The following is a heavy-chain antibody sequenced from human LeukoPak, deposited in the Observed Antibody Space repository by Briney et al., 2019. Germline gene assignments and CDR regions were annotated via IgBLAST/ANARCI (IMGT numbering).Heavy chain of an antibody. CDR3: ATAVATPNWFDP. D-gene: IGHD2-2*01. V-gene: IGHV3-23*01. Sequence: GGSLRLSCAASGFTFSSYDMSLVRQAPGKGLEWVSAISGSGGSTYYADSVKGRFTISRDNSKNTLYLQMNSLRADDTAVYYCATAVATPNWFDPWGQGTLVTVSS. J-gene: IGHJ5*02. CDR1: GFTFSSYD. CDR2: ISGSGGST.